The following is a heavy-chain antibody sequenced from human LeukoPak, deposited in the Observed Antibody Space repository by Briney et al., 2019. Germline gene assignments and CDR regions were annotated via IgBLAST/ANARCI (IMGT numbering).Heavy chain of an antibody. Sequence: GGSLRLSCTASGFTFSSYWMHWVRQAPGKGLVWVSRINGDGSSTTYADSVKGRFTISRDNAKNTLYLQMNSLRAEDMAVYYCARDGFYGDYDYWGQGTLVTVSS. CDR2: INGDGSST. CDR1: GFTFSSYW. J-gene: IGHJ4*02. CDR3: ARDGFYGDYDY. D-gene: IGHD4-17*01. V-gene: IGHV3-74*01.